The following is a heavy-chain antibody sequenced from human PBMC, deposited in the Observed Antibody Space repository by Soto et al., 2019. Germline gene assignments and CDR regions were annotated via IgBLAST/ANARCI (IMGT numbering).Heavy chain of an antibody. Sequence: QVQLVQSGAEVKKPGSSVKVSCKASGGTFSSYAISLVRQAPGQGLEWMGGIIPIFGTANYAQKFQGRVTITADESTSTAYMELSSLRSEDTAVYYCARQYIAAAETDYYYSMDVWGQGTTVTVSS. J-gene: IGHJ6*02. D-gene: IGHD6-13*01. CDR1: GGTFSSYA. V-gene: IGHV1-69*01. CDR2: IIPIFGTA. CDR3: ARQYIAAAETDYYYSMDV.